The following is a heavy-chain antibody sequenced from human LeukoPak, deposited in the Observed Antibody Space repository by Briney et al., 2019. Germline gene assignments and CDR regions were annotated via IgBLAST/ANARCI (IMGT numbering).Heavy chain of an antibody. V-gene: IGHV3-48*02. J-gene: IGHJ4*02. CDR3: ARGRRMITFGGVLREDY. Sequence: GGSLRLSCAASGFTFSSYSMNWVRQAPGKGLEWVSYISSSSSTIYYADSVKGRFTISRDNAKNSLYLQMNNLRDEDTAVYYCARGRRMITFGGVLREDYWGQGTLVTVSS. D-gene: IGHD3-16*01. CDR2: ISSSSSTI. CDR1: GFTFSSYS.